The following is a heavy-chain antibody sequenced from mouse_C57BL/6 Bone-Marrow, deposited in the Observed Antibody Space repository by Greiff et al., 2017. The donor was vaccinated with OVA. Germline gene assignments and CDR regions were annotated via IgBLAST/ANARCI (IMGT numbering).Heavy chain of an antibody. CDR1: GYTFTSYW. CDR3: ARHHYGSRESYFDY. CDR2: IHTNSGST. Sequence: QVQLQQPGAELVKPGASVKLSCKASGYTFTSYWMHWVKQRPGQGLEWIGMIHTNSGSTNYNEKFKSKATLTVDKSSSTAYMQLSSLTSEDSAVYYCARHHYGSRESYFDYWGQGTTLTVSS. J-gene: IGHJ2*01. V-gene: IGHV1-64*01. D-gene: IGHD1-1*01.